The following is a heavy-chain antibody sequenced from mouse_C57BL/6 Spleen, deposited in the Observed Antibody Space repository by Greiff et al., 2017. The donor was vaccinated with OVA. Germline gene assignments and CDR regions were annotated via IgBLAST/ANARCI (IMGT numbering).Heavy chain of an antibody. Sequence: VQLQQSGAELVRPGASVKLSCTASGFNIKDDYMHWVKQRPEQGLEWIGWIDPENGDTEYASKFQGKATITADTSSTTAYLQLSSLTSEDTAVYYCTGDFYYFDYWGQGTTLTVSS. CDR1: GFNIKDDY. J-gene: IGHJ2*01. D-gene: IGHD2-13*01. CDR3: TGDFYYFDY. V-gene: IGHV14-4*01. CDR2: IDPENGDT.